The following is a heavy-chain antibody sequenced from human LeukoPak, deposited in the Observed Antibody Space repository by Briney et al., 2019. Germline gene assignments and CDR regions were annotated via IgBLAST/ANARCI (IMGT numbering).Heavy chain of an antibody. CDR3: ARDLFGAPSD. Sequence: GGSLRLSCAASGFTVSSNYMSWVRQAPGKGLEWVSVIYSGGSTYYADSVKGRLTISRDNSKNTLYLQMNSLRAEDTAVYYCARDLFGAPSDWGQGTLVTVSS. D-gene: IGHD3-3*01. V-gene: IGHV3-66*02. J-gene: IGHJ4*02. CDR2: IYSGGST. CDR1: GFTVSSNY.